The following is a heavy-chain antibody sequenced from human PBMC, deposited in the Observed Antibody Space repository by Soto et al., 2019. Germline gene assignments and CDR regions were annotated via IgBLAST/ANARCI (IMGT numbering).Heavy chain of an antibody. CDR2: IDPSDSYT. CDR1: GYSFTSYW. D-gene: IGHD5-18*01. CDR3: ARQGDSDGYARHYYYGMDV. J-gene: IGHJ6*02. Sequence: PGESLKISCKGSGYSFTSYWISWVRQMPGKGLEWMGRIDPSDSYTNYSPSFQGHVTISADKSISTAYLQWSSLKASDTAMYYCARQGDSDGYARHYYYGMDVWGQGTTVTVSS. V-gene: IGHV5-10-1*01.